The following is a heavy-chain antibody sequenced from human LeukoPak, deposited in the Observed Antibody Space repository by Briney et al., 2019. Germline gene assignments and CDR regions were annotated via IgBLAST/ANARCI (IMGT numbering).Heavy chain of an antibody. V-gene: IGHV4-39*01. CDR1: GGSISSSSYY. J-gene: IGHJ4*02. CDR2: IYYSGST. CDR3: GNHKIYYGADF. Sequence: PSETLTLTCTVSGGSISSSSYYWGWIRQPPGKGLEWIGSIYYSGSTYYNPSLKSRVTISVDTSNNQFSLKLSSVTAADTAVYYCGNHKIYYGADFWGQGTLVTVSS. D-gene: IGHD3-10*01.